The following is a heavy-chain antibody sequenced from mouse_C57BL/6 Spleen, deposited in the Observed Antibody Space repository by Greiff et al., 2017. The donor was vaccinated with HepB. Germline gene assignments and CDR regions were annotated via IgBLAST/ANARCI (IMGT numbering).Heavy chain of an antibody. CDR1: GYAFSSSW. CDR2: IYPGDGDT. Sequence: QVQLKESGPELVKPGASVKISCKASGYAFSSSWMNWVKQRPGKGLEWIGRIYPGDGDTNYNGKFKGKATLTADKSSSTAYMQLSSLTSEDSAVYFCARLEGAWFAYWGQGTLVTVSA. J-gene: IGHJ3*01. V-gene: IGHV1-82*01. CDR3: ARLEGAWFAY.